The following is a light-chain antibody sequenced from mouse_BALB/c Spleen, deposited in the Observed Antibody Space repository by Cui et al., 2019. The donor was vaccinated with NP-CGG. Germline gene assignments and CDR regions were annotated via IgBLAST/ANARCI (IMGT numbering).Light chain of an antibody. CDR3: ALWYDNHWV. CDR1: TRAVISSNN. V-gene: IGLV1*01. CDR2: GTN. J-gene: IGLJ1*01. Sequence: QAVVTQESALTPSTGETVTLTCRSSTRAVISSNNANGVQEKPNHLFTGQLGGTNNQAPVVPAGFSGSLFGDKAALTITGAQTEDEAIYFCALWYDNHWVFGGGTKLTVL.